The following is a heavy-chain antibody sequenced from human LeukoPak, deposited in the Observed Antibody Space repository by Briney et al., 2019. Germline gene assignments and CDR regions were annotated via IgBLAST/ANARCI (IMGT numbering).Heavy chain of an antibody. V-gene: IGHV4-4*02. D-gene: IGHD3-22*01. CDR1: GVSISSSNW. CDR3: ATYYESSGYRLDY. CDR2: IFHSGST. Sequence: SETLSLTCAVSGVSISSSNWWTWVRQPPGKGLEWIGEIFHSGSTNYNPSLKSRVTMSLDKSKNQFSLQLNSVTATDTAVYYCATYYESSGYRLDYWGQGSLVTVSS. J-gene: IGHJ4*02.